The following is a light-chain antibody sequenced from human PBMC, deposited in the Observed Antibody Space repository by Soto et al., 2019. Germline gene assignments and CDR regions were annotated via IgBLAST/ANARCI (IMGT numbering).Light chain of an antibody. CDR2: AAY. J-gene: IGKJ3*01. V-gene: IGKV1-39*01. Sequence: DIQMTQSPLSLSASVGDRVTITCRASQNFSNFLTWYQQRPGQAPKLLIFAAYSLRGGVPVRFSGAGSGTHFTLTINSLQPEDFATYYCQQSYRPPFTFGPGTRVDLK. CDR3: QQSYRPPFT. CDR1: QNFSNF.